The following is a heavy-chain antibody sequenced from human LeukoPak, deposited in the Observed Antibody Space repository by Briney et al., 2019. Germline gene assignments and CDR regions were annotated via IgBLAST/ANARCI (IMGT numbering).Heavy chain of an antibody. V-gene: IGHV3-66*01. J-gene: IGHJ4*02. CDR3: ASDRGYGGNSGDY. D-gene: IGHD4-23*01. CDR2: MHSDDTT. CDR1: GLTLSNNY. Sequence: PGGSLRLSCAASGLTLSNNYINWVRQAPGKGLEWVSVMHSDDTTYYADSVKGRFTISRDNFKNTLYLQINTLRVEDTGVYYFASDRGYGGNSGDYWGQGTLVSVSS.